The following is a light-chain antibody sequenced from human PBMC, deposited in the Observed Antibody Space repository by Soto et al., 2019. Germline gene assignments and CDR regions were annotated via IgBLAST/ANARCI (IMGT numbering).Light chain of an antibody. CDR1: RSNIGAGYD. Sequence: QSVLTQPPSVSGAPGQRVTISCTGTRSNIGAGYDVHWYQQIPGTAPKLLIYRNHDRPSGVPDRFSGSRSGTSASLAITGLQTEDEADYYCQSYDSSLSAYVFGSGTKVTVL. CDR3: QSYDSSLSAYV. CDR2: RNH. J-gene: IGLJ1*01. V-gene: IGLV1-40*01.